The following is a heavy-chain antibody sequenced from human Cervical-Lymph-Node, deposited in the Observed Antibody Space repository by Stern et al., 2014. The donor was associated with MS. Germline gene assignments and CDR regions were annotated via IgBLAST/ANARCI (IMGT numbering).Heavy chain of an antibody. J-gene: IGHJ3*01. CDR2: IYGDDDK. Sequence: QVTLKESGPTLVKPTQTLTLTCSVSGVSLNTTGVGVGWIRQPPGQALEWLALIYGDDDKRYSPSLETRLTITKDTSENQVVLTMANVNPVDTATYYCAHLSDAFDFWGHGTLVIVSS. CDR3: AHLSDAFDF. V-gene: IGHV2-5*02. CDR1: GVSLNTTGVG.